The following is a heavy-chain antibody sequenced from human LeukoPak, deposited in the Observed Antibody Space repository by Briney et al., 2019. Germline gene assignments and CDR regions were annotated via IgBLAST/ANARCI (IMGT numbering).Heavy chain of an antibody. D-gene: IGHD6-19*01. CDR3: ARDRNAVAGTSSTNWFNP. Sequence: ASVKVSCKASGYTFTSYYMHWVRQAPGQGLEWMGIINPSGGSTSYAQKFQGRVTMTRDTSTSTVYMELSSLRSEDTAVYYCARDRNAVAGTSSTNWFNPWGQGTLVTVSS. V-gene: IGHV1-46*01. J-gene: IGHJ5*02. CDR1: GYTFTSYY. CDR2: INPSGGST.